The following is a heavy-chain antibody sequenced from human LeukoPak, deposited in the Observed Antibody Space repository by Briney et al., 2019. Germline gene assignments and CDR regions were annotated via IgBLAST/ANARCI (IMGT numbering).Heavy chain of an antibody. CDR3: ARRTILPAPLDY. CDR2: ISDNGGST. Sequence: AGGSLRLSCAASGFTFSNYDMNWVRQAPGKGLEWVSHISDNGGSTDYADSVKGCFTISRDNSKKTLYLHMNSLRAEDTAVYYCARRTILPAPLDYWGQGTLVTVSP. J-gene: IGHJ4*02. CDR1: GFTFSNYD. V-gene: IGHV3-23*01. D-gene: IGHD3-3*02.